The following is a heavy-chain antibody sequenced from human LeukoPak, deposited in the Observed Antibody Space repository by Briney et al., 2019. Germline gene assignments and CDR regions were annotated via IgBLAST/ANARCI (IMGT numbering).Heavy chain of an antibody. CDR3: AKTDRFGELFGY. Sequence: GGSLRLSCAASGFTFSSYSMNWVRQAPGKGLEWVSAISGSGGSTYYADSVKGRFTISRDNSKNTLYLQMNSLRAEDTAVYYCAKTDRFGELFGYWGQGTLVTVSS. CDR1: GFTFSSYS. CDR2: ISGSGGST. V-gene: IGHV3-23*01. J-gene: IGHJ4*02. D-gene: IGHD3-10*01.